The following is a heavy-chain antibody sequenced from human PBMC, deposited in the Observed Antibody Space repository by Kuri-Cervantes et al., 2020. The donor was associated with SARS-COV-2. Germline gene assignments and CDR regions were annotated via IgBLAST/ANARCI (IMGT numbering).Heavy chain of an antibody. J-gene: IGHJ6*03. CDR2: IYPGDSDT. V-gene: IGHV5-51*01. CDR3: ARRAYGEQVDYYYMDV. CDR1: GYSFTTYW. Sequence: GESLKISCKGSGYSFTTYWIGWVRQMPGKGLEWMGIIYPGDSDTRYSPSFQGQVTISADKSISTAFLQWSSLKASDTAIYYCARRAYGEQVDYYYMDVWGKGTTVTV. D-gene: IGHD4-17*01.